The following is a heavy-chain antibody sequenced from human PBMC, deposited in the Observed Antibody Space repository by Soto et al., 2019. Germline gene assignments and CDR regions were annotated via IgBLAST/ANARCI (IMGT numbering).Heavy chain of an antibody. V-gene: IGHV3-7*01. D-gene: IGHD1-1*01. CDR2: VKYDGSQT. J-gene: IGHJ6*02. Sequence: GGSLRLSCADSGFTFNSYWISWVRQAPGQGLEWVSNVKYDGSQTYYVGSVKGRFTISRDNAKNSLYLQMNSLRAEDTAVYYCTRDFQGPLDYGMDVWGQGTTVTVSS. CDR3: TRDFQGPLDYGMDV. CDR1: GFTFNSYW.